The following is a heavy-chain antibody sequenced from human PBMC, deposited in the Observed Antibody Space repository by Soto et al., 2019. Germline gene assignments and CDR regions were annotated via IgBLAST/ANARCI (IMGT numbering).Heavy chain of an antibody. CDR1: GYTFTSYY. CDR3: AREVGYCSGGSCYPDAFDI. D-gene: IGHD2-15*01. CDR2: INPSGGST. Sequence: ASVKVSCKASGYTFTSYYIHWVRQAPGQGLEWMGIINPSGGSTSYAQKFQGRVTMTRDTSASTAYMELSSLRSEDTAVYYCAREVGYCSGGSCYPDAFDIWGEGTMVTVSS. V-gene: IGHV1-46*01. J-gene: IGHJ3*02.